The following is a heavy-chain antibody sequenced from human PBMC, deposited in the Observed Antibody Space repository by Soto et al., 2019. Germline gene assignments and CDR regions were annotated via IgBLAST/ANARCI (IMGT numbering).Heavy chain of an antibody. CDR2: ISAYNGNT. CDR3: ARVHSDSSGWYSGYYYYGMDV. Sequence: QVQLVQSGAEVKKPGASVKVSCKASGYTFTSYGMSWVRQAPGQGLEWMGWISAYNGNTNYAQKLQGRVTMTTDTSTSTAHMELRSLRSDDTAVYYWARVHSDSSGWYSGYYYYGMDVWGQGTTVTVSS. D-gene: IGHD6-19*01. J-gene: IGHJ6*02. V-gene: IGHV1-18*01. CDR1: GYTFTSYG.